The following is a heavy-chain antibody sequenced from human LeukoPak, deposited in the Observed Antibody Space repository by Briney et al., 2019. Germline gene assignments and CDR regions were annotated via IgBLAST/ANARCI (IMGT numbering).Heavy chain of an antibody. J-gene: IGHJ5*02. CDR1: GFTFSSYG. V-gene: IGHV3-30*18. D-gene: IGHD3-9*01. CDR3: AKSRDWFSNWFDP. CDR2: ISYDGSNK. Sequence: GGSLRLSCAASGFTFSSYGMHWVRQAPGKGLEWVAVISYDGSNKYYADSVKGRFTISRGNSKNALYLQMNSLRAEDTAVYYCAKSRDWFSNWFDPWGQGTLVTVSS.